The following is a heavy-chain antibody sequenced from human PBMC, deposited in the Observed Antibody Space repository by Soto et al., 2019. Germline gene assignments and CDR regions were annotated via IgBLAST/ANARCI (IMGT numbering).Heavy chain of an antibody. CDR3: ARDFGKAVAGNR. CDR2: ISYDGSNK. D-gene: IGHD6-19*01. CDR1: GFTFSSYA. J-gene: IGHJ3*01. V-gene: IGHV3-30-3*01. Sequence: QVQLVESGGGVVQPGRSLRLSCAASGFTFSSYAMHWVRQAPGKGLEWVAVISYDGSNKYYADSVKGRFTISRDNSKNTLYLQMNSLRAEDTAVYYCARDFGKAVAGNRWGQGTMVTVSS.